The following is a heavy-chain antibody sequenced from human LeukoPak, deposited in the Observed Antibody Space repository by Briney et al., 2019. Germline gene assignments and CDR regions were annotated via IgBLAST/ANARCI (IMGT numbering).Heavy chain of an antibody. D-gene: IGHD3-3*02. CDR3: ARAFYPGYYSYMAV. J-gene: IGHJ6*03. CDR1: GFTFNNYI. V-gene: IGHV4-34*01. Sequence: GSLRLSCAASGFTFNNYIMNWVRQPPGKGLEWIGEINHSGSTNYNPSLKSRVTISVDTSKNQFSLKLSSVTAADTAVYYCARAFYPGYYSYMAVWGKGTTVTVSS. CDR2: INHSGST.